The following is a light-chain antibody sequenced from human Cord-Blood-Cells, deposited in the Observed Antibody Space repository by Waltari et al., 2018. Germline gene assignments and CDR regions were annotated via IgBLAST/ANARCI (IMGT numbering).Light chain of an antibody. J-gene: IGLJ3*02. CDR2: GNS. Sequence: QSVLTQPPSVSGAPGQRVTISCTGSSSNIGAGYDVHWYQQLPGTAPKLLILGNSNRPSGVRDRFSGSKSGTSASLAITGLQAEDEADYYCQSYDSSLSGWVFGGGTKLTVL. CDR1: SSNIGAGYD. CDR3: QSYDSSLSGWV. V-gene: IGLV1-40*01.